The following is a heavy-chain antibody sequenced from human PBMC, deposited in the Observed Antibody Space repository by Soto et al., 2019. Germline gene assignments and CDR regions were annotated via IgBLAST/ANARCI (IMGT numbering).Heavy chain of an antibody. D-gene: IGHD1-1*01. CDR1: GFPASNNS. J-gene: IGHJ4*02. V-gene: IGHV3-66*01. Sequence: EVQLVESGGGLVQPGGPLRLSVQPPGFPASNNSIRWVRQAPGKGLEWVSLIYSGGATYYADSVKGRFTISRDNSKNTLYLQMNSLRAEDTAVYYCARDGTYNWVGGQGILVTVSS. CDR2: IYSGGAT. CDR3: ARDGTYNWV.